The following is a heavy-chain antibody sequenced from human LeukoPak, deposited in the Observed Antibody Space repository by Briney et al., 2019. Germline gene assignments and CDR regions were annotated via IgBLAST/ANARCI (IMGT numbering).Heavy chain of an antibody. D-gene: IGHD4-17*01. CDR3: ARARPPYGEGAGGAFDI. J-gene: IGHJ3*02. CDR2: IYHSGST. V-gene: IGHV4-4*02. CDR1: GFTFSTFAL. Sequence: GSLRLSCAASGFTFSTFALSWVRQPPGKGLEWIGEIYHSGSTNYNPSLKSRVTISVDKSKNQFSLKLSSVTAADTAVYYCARARPPYGEGAGGAFDIWGQGTMVTVSS.